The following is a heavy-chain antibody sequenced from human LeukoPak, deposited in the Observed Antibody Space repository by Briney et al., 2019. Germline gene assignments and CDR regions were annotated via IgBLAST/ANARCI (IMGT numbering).Heavy chain of an antibody. CDR2: IYPGDSDT. J-gene: IGHJ4*02. Sequence: LGESLKISCKGSGYSFTNYWIDWVRQVPGKGLEWMGIIYPGDSDTRYSQSFQGQVTISADKSISTAYLQWSSLKASDTAMYYCARQDPNYRIDYWGQGTLVTVSS. D-gene: IGHD4-11*01. V-gene: IGHV5-51*01. CDR1: GYSFTNYW. CDR3: ARQDPNYRIDY.